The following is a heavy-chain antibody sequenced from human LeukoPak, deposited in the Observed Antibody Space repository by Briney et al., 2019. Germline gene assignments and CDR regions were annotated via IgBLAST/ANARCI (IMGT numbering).Heavy chain of an antibody. J-gene: IGHJ5*01. CDR2: IYVSGRT. CDR3: ARDRWELTPAKGWFDS. V-gene: IGHV4-4*07. Sequence: SETLSLTCAVSGDSMANYYWSWIRQPAGQGLEGIGHIYVSGRTNYNPSFKSRVSMSIDTSKKQFSLNLTSVSAADTAVYFCARDRWELTPAKGWFDSWGQGTLVTVSS. D-gene: IGHD1-26*01. CDR1: GDSMANYY.